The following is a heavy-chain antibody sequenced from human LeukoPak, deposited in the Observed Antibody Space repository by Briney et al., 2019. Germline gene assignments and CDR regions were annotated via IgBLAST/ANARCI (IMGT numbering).Heavy chain of an antibody. J-gene: IGHJ4*02. Sequence: GGSLRLSCAASGFTFSSYSMNWVRQAPGKGLEWLSYINKSSGAIYYADSVKGRFTISRDNAKNSLYLQMNSLRAEDTGVYYCARGGITDYGDYSSFDYWGQGTLLTVSS. CDR3: ARGGITDYGDYSSFDY. CDR2: INKSSGAI. V-gene: IGHV3-48*01. D-gene: IGHD4-17*01. CDR1: GFTFSSYS.